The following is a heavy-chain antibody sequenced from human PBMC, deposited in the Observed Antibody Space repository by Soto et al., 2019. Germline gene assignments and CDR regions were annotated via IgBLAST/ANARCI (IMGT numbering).Heavy chain of an antibody. D-gene: IGHD6-19*01. CDR1: GGSISSSSYY. Sequence: SETLSLTCTVSGGSISSSSYYWGWIRQPPGKGLEWIGSIYYSGSTYYNPSLKSRVTISVDTSKNQFSLKLSSVTAADTAVYYCARQVPYSSGWYMEYYYYYGMDVWGQGTTVTVSS. J-gene: IGHJ6*02. V-gene: IGHV4-39*01. CDR3: ARQVPYSSGWYMEYYYYYGMDV. CDR2: IYYSGST.